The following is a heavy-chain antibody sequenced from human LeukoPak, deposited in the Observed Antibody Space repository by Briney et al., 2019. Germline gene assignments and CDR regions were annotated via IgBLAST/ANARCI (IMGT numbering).Heavy chain of an antibody. Sequence: PGRSLRLSCAASGLTVSNNYMSWVRQAAGKGLEWVSFIYSGDNTYYADSVKGRFTISRDNSKNTLYLQMNSLRAEDTAVYYCARERRRAAADHYFDYWGQGTLVTVSS. CDR1: GLTVSNNY. D-gene: IGHD6-13*01. CDR2: IYSGDNT. J-gene: IGHJ4*02. CDR3: ARERRRAAADHYFDY. V-gene: IGHV3-66*01.